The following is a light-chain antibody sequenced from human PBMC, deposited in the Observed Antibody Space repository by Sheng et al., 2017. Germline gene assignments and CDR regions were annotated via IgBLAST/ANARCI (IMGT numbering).Light chain of an antibody. J-gene: IGLJ1*01. CDR3: QSYDSSLSANYV. CDR1: SSNIGAGYD. V-gene: IGLV1-40*01. CDR2: GNN. Sequence: QSILTQSPSASGAPGQRVTISCTGSSSNIGAGYDVHWYQQLPGTAPKLLIYGNNNRPSGVPDRFSGSKSGTSASLAITGLQAEDEADYYCQSYDSSLSANYVFGTGTKVTV.